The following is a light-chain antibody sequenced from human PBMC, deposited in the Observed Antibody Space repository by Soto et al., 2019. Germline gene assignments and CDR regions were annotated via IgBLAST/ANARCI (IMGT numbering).Light chain of an antibody. V-gene: IGLV1-47*02. CDR3: AAWDDSLSGWV. CDR1: GSNIGSNY. J-gene: IGLJ3*02. CDR2: SNN. Sequence: QSVLTQPPSASGIPGQRVTISCSGSGSNIGSNYVYWYQQLPGTAPKLLIYSNNQRPSGVPDRFSGSKSGTSASLAISGLRSEDEADYYCAAWDDSLSGWVFGGGTKLTVL.